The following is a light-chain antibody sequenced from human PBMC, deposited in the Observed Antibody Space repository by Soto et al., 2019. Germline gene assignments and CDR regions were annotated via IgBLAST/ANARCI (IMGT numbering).Light chain of an antibody. CDR3: HQYGRSPRT. V-gene: IGKV3-20*01. Sequence: EIVMTESPATLSVSQGEIVTLSCRASQSLTRNLAWYQHKPGQAPRLLIYGASSRATGIPDRFSGSGSETDFTVTIRSFEPEDFAVYYCHQYGRSPRTLGHGTKVDIK. CDR2: GAS. J-gene: IGKJ1*01. CDR1: QSLTRN.